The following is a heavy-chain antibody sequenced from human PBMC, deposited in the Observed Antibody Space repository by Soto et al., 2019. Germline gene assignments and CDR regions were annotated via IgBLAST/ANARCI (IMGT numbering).Heavy chain of an antibody. CDR1: GFSLSTIGVG. V-gene: IGHV2-5*02. D-gene: IGHD7-27*01. CDR3: DHLPYLGAFDI. CDR2: IYWDDDK. J-gene: IGHJ3*02. Sequence: QITLKASGPTLVKPTQTLTLTCNFSGFSLSTIGVGVGWIRRPPGKALVWLAVIYWDDDKRYRPSLKSRLTITKDTSKNHVVLTMTNMDPVDTATYYCDHLPYLGAFDIWGQGTMVTVSS.